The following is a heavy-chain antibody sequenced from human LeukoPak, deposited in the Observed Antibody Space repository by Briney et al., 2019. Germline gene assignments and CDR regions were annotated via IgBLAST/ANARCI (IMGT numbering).Heavy chain of an antibody. J-gene: IGHJ4*02. CDR3: ARALRGYCCGGSCYDY. CDR2: ISSSSSYI. Sequence: PGGSLRLSCAASGFTFSSYSMNWVRQAPGKGLEWVSPISSSSSYIYYADSVKGRFTISRDNAKNSLYLQMNSLRAEDTAVYYCARALRGYCCGGSCYDYWGQGTLVTVSS. D-gene: IGHD2-15*01. V-gene: IGHV3-21*01. CDR1: GFTFSSYS.